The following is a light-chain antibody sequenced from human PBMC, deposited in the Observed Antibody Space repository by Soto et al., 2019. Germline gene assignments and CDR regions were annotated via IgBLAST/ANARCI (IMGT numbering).Light chain of an antibody. Sequence: QSVLTQPPSVSEAPGQRVTISCTGSSSNIGAGYEAHWYQQVPGTAPKLLIDDNNNRPSGVPDRFSGSKSGTSASLAITGLQAEDEAEYYCQSYDSSLSGYVFGTGTKVTVL. J-gene: IGLJ1*01. V-gene: IGLV1-40*01. CDR1: SSNIGAGYE. CDR2: DNN. CDR3: QSYDSSLSGYV.